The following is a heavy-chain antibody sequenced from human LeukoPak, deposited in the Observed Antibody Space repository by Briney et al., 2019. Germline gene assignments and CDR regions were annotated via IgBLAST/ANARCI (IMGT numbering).Heavy chain of an antibody. V-gene: IGHV4-39*02. D-gene: IGHD2-15*01. J-gene: IGHJ4*02. CDR3: ARDRGPDCSGGSCWDY. CDR2: INDGGHT. CDR1: GGSIRNSGYY. Sequence: PSETLSLTCTVSGGSIRNSGYYWGWIRQPPGKGLEWIGSINDGGHTFYSPSLKSRGTISVDTSKNHFSLSLSSVTAADTAVYYCARDRGPDCSGGSCWDYWGQGTLVTVSS.